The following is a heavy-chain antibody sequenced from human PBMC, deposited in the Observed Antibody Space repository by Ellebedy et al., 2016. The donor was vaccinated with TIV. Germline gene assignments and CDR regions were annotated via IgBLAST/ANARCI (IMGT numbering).Heavy chain of an antibody. D-gene: IGHD3-10*01. V-gene: IGHV3-15*07. J-gene: IGHJ4*02. CDR1: GFTFSSYS. CDR2: IKSKTDGGTT. CDR3: TTDVWFGELSSFDY. Sequence: GGSLRLSCAASGFTFSSYSFNWVRQAPGKGLEWVGRIKSKTDGGTTDYAAPVKGRFTISRDDSKNTLYLQMNSLKTEDTAVYYCTTDVWFGELSSFDYWGQGTLVTVSS.